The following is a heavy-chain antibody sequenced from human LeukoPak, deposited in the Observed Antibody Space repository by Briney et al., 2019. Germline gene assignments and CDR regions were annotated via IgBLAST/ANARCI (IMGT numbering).Heavy chain of an antibody. CDR1: GFTFSSYS. CDR3: ASYNWNDAPFDY. D-gene: IGHD1-1*01. V-gene: IGHV3-48*02. Sequence: PGRSRRLSCAASGFTFSSYSMNWVRQAPGEGLEWVSYTSSSSSTTSYSDSVKGRFTISRDNAKHSLYLQMNSLRDEDTAVYYCASYNWNDAPFDYWGQGTLVTVSS. J-gene: IGHJ4*02. CDR2: TSSSSSTT.